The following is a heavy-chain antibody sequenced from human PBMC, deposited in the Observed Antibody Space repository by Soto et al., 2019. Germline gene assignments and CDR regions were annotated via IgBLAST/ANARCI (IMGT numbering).Heavy chain of an antibody. J-gene: IGHJ4*02. CDR1: GFTFSSYS. Sequence: PGGSLRLSCAASGFTFSSYSMDWVRQAPGKGLEWVSSISSSSSYIYYADSVKGRFTISRDNAKNSLYLQMNSLRAEDTAVYYCARALEYYYDSSGYYFDYWGQGTLVTVSS. CDR2: ISSSSSYI. V-gene: IGHV3-21*01. CDR3: ARALEYYYDSSGYYFDY. D-gene: IGHD3-22*01.